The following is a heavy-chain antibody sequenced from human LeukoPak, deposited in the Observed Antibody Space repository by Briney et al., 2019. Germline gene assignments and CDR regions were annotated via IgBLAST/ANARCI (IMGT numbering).Heavy chain of an antibody. Sequence: ASVKVSCKASGGTFSSYTISWVRQAPGQGLERMGRIIPILGIANYAQKFQGRVTITADKSTSTAYMELSSLRSEDTAVYYCASTYYDFWSGSRTYYYYYYYMDVWGKGTTVTVSS. V-gene: IGHV1-69*02. J-gene: IGHJ6*03. D-gene: IGHD3-3*01. CDR1: GGTFSSYT. CDR3: ASTYYDFWSGSRTYYYYYYYMDV. CDR2: IIPILGIA.